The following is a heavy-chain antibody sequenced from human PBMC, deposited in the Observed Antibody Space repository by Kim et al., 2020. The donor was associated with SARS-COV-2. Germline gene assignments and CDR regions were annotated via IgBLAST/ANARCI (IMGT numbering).Heavy chain of an antibody. CDR2: IWYDGSNK. V-gene: IGHV3-33*06. CDR3: AKEKRLLWFGELLSGPYWYFGL. J-gene: IGHJ2*01. Sequence: GGSLRLSCAASGFTFSSYGMHWVRQAPGKGLEWVAVIWYDGSNKYYADSVKGRFTISRDNSKNTLYLQMNSLRAEDTAVYYCAKEKRLLWFGELLSGPYWYFGLWGRDTLVTVSS. CDR1: GFTFSSYG. D-gene: IGHD3-10*01.